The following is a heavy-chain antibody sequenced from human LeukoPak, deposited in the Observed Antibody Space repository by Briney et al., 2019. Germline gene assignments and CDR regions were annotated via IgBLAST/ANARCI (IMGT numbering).Heavy chain of an antibody. V-gene: IGHV4-59*01. J-gene: IGHJ3*02. CDR3: ARAHYDSSGSHGAFDI. CDR1: GASITDAY. Sequence: SETLSLICNVSGASITDAYWSWLRQPPGKGLEWIGYIYYSGSTNYNPSLKSRVTISVDTSKNQFSLKLSSVTAADTAVYYCARAHYDSSGSHGAFDIWGQGTMVTASS. D-gene: IGHD3-22*01. CDR2: IYYSGST.